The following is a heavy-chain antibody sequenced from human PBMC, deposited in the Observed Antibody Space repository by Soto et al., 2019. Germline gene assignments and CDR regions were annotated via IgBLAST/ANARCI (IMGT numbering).Heavy chain of an antibody. CDR3: ARREIQGPIDY. D-gene: IGHD1-26*01. CDR1: GYSISSSNW. CDR2: IYYSGTT. J-gene: IGHJ4*02. Sequence: SETLSLTCAVSGYSISSSNWWGWIRQPPGKGMERIGYIYYSGTTYYNPSFKSRVTMSVDTSKNQFSLKLTSVTAVDTAVYYCARREIQGPIDYWGQGTLVT. V-gene: IGHV4-28*01.